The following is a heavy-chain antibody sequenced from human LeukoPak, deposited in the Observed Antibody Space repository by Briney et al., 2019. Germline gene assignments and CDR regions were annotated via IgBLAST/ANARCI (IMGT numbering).Heavy chain of an antibody. V-gene: IGHV5-51*01. CDR1: GYSFTSYW. CDR3: ARQEAGLLNTFDY. CDR2: IYPGDSDT. Sequence: GESLKISCKGSGYSFTSYWIGWVRHMPGKGLEWMGIIYPGDSDTRYSPSFQGQVTISADKTISTAYLQWSSLKASDAAMYYCARQEAGLLNTFDYWGQGTLVTVSS. J-gene: IGHJ4*02. D-gene: IGHD2-15*01.